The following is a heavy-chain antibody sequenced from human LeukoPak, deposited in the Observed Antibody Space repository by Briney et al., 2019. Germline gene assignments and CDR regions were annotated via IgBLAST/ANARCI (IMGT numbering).Heavy chain of an antibody. D-gene: IGHD3-9*01. Sequence: GGSLRLSCAAPGFTFSNYWMHWVRQAPGKGLVWVSRINSDGINTSYADSVKGRFTISRDNAKNTLNLQMNSLRAEDTAVYYCARRRMYYDILTGYYFDYWGQGTLVTVSS. CDR1: GFTFSNYW. J-gene: IGHJ4*02. V-gene: IGHV3-74*01. CDR3: ARRRMYYDILTGYYFDY. CDR2: INSDGINT.